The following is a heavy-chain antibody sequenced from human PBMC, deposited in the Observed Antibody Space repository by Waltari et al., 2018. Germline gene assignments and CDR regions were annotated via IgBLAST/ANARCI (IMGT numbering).Heavy chain of an antibody. CDR2: VRGDGRT. J-gene: IGHJ4*02. CDR1: GDSMSSTYC. V-gene: IGHV4-4*02. D-gene: IGHD2-15*01. Sequence: QLQESGPGLVKPSGTLSLTCGVSGDSMSSTYCWSWVRQPPGKGLEWIGQVRGDGRTNYNPSFASRVTVSPDTYNNQFSLMVTSATAADTAVYYCARDRGRGLYLDSWGPGTLVTVSP. CDR3: ARDRGRGLYLDS.